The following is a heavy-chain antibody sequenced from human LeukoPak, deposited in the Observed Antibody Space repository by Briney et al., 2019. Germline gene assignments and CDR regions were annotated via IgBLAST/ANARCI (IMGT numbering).Heavy chain of an antibody. CDR1: GFTFSSYA. J-gene: IGHJ4*02. V-gene: IGHV3-30-3*01. CDR2: ISYDGSNK. D-gene: IGHD2-2*01. Sequence: GGSLRLSCAASGFTFSSYAMHWVRQAPGKGLEWVAVISYDGSNKYYADSVEGRFTISRDNSKNTLYLQMNSLRAEDTAVYYCARGDCSSTSCLPHYWGQGTLVTVSS. CDR3: ARGDCSSTSCLPHY.